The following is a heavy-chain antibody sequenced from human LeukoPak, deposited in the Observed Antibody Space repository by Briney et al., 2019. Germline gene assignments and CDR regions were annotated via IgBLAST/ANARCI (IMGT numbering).Heavy chain of an antibody. CDR3: AREGGDTPMVKFDS. CDR2: INPSGGTT. Sequence: ASVKVSCKASGYTFTSYSIHWVRQAPEQGLEWMGIINPSGGTTTYTQKFQGRVTMTRDMSTSTVYMELSSLRSEDTGVYYCAREGGDTPMVKFDSWGQGTLVTVSS. V-gene: IGHV1-46*01. CDR1: GYTFTSYS. J-gene: IGHJ4*02. D-gene: IGHD5-18*01.